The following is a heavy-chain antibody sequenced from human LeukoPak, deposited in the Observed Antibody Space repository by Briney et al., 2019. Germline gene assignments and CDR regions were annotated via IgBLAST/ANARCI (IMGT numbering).Heavy chain of an antibody. CDR3: ASKAVVVPAAMEDYYGMDV. CDR2: INAGNGNT. Sequence: ASVKVSCKASGYTFINYAMHWVRQAPGQRLEWMGWINAGNGNTKYSQKFQGRVTITADESTSTAYMELSSLRSEDTAVYYCASKAVVVPAAMEDYYGMDVWGQGTTVTVSS. J-gene: IGHJ6*02. V-gene: IGHV1-3*01. D-gene: IGHD2-2*01. CDR1: GYTFINYA.